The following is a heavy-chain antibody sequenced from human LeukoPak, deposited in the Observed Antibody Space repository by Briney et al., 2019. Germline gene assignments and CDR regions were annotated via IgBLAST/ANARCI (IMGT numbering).Heavy chain of an antibody. J-gene: IGHJ4*02. CDR1: GFTFNSYW. CDR2: IKQDGAEK. D-gene: IGHD5-12*01. V-gene: IGHV3-7*03. Sequence: PGGSLRLSCAASGFTFNSYWMNWVRQAPGKGLEWVANIKQDGAEKYYVDSVKGRFTISRDNSKNTLYLQMNSLRAEDTAVYYCAKDPVVTTPGGDYWGQGTLVTVSS. CDR3: AKDPVVTTPGGDY.